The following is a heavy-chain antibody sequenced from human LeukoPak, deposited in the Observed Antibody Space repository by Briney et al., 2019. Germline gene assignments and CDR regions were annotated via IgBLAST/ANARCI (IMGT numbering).Heavy chain of an antibody. CDR3: AELGITMIGGV. D-gene: IGHD3-10*02. V-gene: IGHV3-48*04. CDR1: GFTFSSYG. Sequence: GGSLRLSCAASGFTFSSYGMHWVRQAPGKGLEWVSYISSSGSTIYYADSVKGRFTISRDNAKNSLYLQMNSQRAEDTAVYYCAELGITMIGGVWGKGTTVTISS. CDR2: ISSSGSTI. J-gene: IGHJ6*04.